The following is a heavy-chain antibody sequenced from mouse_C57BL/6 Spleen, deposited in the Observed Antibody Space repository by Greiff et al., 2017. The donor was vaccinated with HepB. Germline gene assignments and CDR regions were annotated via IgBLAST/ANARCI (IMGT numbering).Heavy chain of an antibody. Sequence: VQLQQSVAELVRPGASVKLSCTASGFNIKNTYMHWVKQRPEQGLEWIGRIDPANGNTKYAPKFQGKATITADTSSNTAYLQLSSLTSADTAIYYGARALIYYDYDVGFAYWGQGTLVTVSA. CDR1: GFNIKNTY. CDR3: ARALIYYDYDVGFAY. D-gene: IGHD2-4*01. J-gene: IGHJ3*01. V-gene: IGHV14-3*01. CDR2: IDPANGNT.